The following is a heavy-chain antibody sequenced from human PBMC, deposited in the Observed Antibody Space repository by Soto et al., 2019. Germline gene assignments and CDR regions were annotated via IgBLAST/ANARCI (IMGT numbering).Heavy chain of an antibody. CDR2: IYYSGST. J-gene: IGHJ6*02. Sequence: QVQLQESGPGLVKPSQTLSLTCTVSGGPISSGGYYWTWIRQHPGKGLEWIGYIYYSGSTYYNPSLKRXXTXSXXTSQNQFSLKLSSVTAADTAVYYCARDVINSGMDVWGQGTTVTVSS. CDR1: GGPISSGGYY. CDR3: ARDVINSGMDV. D-gene: IGHD2-21*01. V-gene: IGHV4-31*03.